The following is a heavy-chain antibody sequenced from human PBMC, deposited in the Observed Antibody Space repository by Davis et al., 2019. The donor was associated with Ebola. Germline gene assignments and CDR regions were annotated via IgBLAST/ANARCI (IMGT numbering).Heavy chain of an antibody. D-gene: IGHD1-26*01. CDR3: ARRVGATIDY. CDR2: IYYSGST. V-gene: IGHV4-61*08. J-gene: IGHJ4*02. Sequence: SETLSLTCTVSGGSISSGGYYWSWIRQHPGKGLEWIGYIYYSGSTNYNPSLKSRVTISVDTSKNQFSLKLSSVTAADTAVYDCARRVGATIDYWGQGTLVTVSS. CDR1: GGSISSGGYY.